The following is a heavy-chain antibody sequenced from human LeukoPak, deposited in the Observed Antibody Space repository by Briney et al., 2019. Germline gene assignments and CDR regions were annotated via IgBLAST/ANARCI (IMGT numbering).Heavy chain of an antibody. Sequence: PSETLSLTCTVSGGSISSSSYYWGWIRQPPGKGLEWIGSIYYSGSTYYNPSLKSRVTISVDTSKNQFSLKLSSVTAADTAVYYCARHGPLWFGESYFDYWGQGTLVTVSS. V-gene: IGHV4-39*01. CDR1: GGSISSSSYY. D-gene: IGHD3-10*01. CDR2: IYYSGST. J-gene: IGHJ4*02. CDR3: ARHGPLWFGESYFDY.